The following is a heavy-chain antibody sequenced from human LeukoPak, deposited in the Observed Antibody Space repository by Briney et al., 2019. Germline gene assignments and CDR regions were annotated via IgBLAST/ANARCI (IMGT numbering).Heavy chain of an antibody. D-gene: IGHD6-19*01. CDR1: GYTFTGCY. J-gene: IGHJ4*02. CDR2: INPNSGGT. Sequence: ASVKVSCKASGYTFTGCYMHWVRQAPGQGLEWMGWINPNSGGTNYAQKFQGRVTMTRDTSISTAYMELSRLRSDDTAVYYCAREIAVAGPDYFDYWGQGTLVTVSS. CDR3: AREIAVAGPDYFDY. V-gene: IGHV1-2*02.